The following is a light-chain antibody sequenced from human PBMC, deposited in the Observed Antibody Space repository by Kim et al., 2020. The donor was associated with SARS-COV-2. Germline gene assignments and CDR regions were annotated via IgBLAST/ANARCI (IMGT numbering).Light chain of an antibody. CDR3: QQSYSTPLT. CDR2: AAS. Sequence: ASVGDRVTITCRASQSISSYLNWYQQKPGKAPKLLIYAASSLQSGVRSRFSGSGSGTDFTLTISSLQPEDFATYYCQQSYSTPLTFGGGTKVDIK. CDR1: QSISSY. J-gene: IGKJ4*01. V-gene: IGKV1-39*01.